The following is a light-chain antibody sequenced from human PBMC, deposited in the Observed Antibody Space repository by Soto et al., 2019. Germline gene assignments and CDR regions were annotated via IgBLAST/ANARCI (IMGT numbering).Light chain of an antibody. CDR1: QSFRGL. J-gene: IGKJ5*01. CDR3: QPRPMWPNT. Sequence: EVVLTQSPVTLSLSPGERATLSCRASQSFRGLLAWYQQKPGQAPRLLIYDAYNRAIGIPPRFSGSGSGTDFTSTISSLEHDDSEVYYNQPRPMWPNTFGQGTRLEIK. CDR2: DAY. V-gene: IGKV3-11*01.